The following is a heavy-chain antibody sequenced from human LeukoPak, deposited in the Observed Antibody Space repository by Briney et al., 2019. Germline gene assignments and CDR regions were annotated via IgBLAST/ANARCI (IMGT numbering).Heavy chain of an antibody. D-gene: IGHD6-13*01. CDR1: GFTFSSYG. Sequence: PGGSLRLSCAASGFTFSSYGMNWVRQAPGKGLEWISYISSSGSTIYYADSVKGRFTISRDNAKNSLYLQMNSLRAEDTAVYYCASIAAADNIDYWGQGTLVTVSS. V-gene: IGHV3-48*04. CDR3: ASIAAADNIDY. CDR2: ISSSGSTI. J-gene: IGHJ4*02.